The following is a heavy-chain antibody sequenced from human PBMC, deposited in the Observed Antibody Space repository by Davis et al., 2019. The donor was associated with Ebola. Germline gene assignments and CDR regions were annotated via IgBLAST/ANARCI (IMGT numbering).Heavy chain of an antibody. D-gene: IGHD3-22*01. CDR3: ARGKFYNDDTGYYRGYFFDY. CDR1: GFTFSTYS. V-gene: IGHV3-21*01. J-gene: IGHJ4*02. Sequence: GGSLRLSCAASGFTFSTYSMSWVRQAPGKALEWVSSISSDSDYIYYTDSAKGRFTISRDNAKNSLFLQMDSLRAEDTAVYYCARGKFYNDDTGYYRGYFFDYWGQGTLVTVSS. CDR2: ISSDSDYI.